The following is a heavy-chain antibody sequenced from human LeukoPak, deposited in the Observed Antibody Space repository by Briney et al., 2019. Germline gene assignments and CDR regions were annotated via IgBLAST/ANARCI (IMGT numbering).Heavy chain of an antibody. J-gene: IGHJ4*02. CDR2: INHSGST. CDR3: ARPATVVPAAMFY. D-gene: IGHD2-2*01. Sequence: SETLSLTCAVYGGSFSGYYWSWIRQPPGKGLEWIGEINHSGSTNYNPSLTSQGTISVDTSKNQFSLKLSSVTAADTAVYYCARPATVVPAAMFYWGQGRLVTVSS. CDR1: GGSFSGYY. V-gene: IGHV4-34*01.